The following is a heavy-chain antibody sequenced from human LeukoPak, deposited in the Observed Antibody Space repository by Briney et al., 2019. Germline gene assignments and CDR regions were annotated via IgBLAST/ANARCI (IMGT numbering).Heavy chain of an antibody. J-gene: IGHJ5*02. D-gene: IGHD3-3*01. CDR2: ISAYNGNT. CDR1: GYTFTSYG. CDR3: AREGQTHHFHNYDFWSGYYSPNWFDP. Sequence: GASVKVSCKASGYTFTSYGISWVRQAPGQGLEWMGWISAYNGNTNYAQKLQGRVTMTTDTSTSTAYMELRSLRSDDTAVYYCAREGQTHHFHNYDFWSGYYSPNWFDPWGQGTLVTVSS. V-gene: IGHV1-18*01.